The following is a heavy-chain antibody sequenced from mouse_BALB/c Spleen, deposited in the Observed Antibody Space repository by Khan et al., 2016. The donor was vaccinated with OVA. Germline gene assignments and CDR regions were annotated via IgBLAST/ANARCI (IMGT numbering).Heavy chain of an antibody. CDR1: GYTFSSYW. D-gene: IGHD2-14*01. CDR2: ILPGSGST. J-gene: IGHJ4*01. Sequence: VQLQQPGAELMKPGASVKISCKATGYTFSSYWIEWVKQRPGHGLEWIGEILPGSGSTNYNEKFKGKATFTADTSTNTAYMQLSSLTSADYAVYSCASGGYYRYEGVGYWVQRTSVTVSS. CDR3: ASGGYYRYEGVGY. V-gene: IGHV1-9*01.